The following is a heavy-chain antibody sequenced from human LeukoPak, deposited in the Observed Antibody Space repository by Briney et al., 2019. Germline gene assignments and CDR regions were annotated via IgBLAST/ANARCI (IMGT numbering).Heavy chain of an antibody. CDR1: GFTFSSYA. J-gene: IGHJ4*02. CDR3: ARDLIWFRELLLDY. CDR2: ISYDGSNK. Sequence: GGSLRLSCAASGFTFSSYAMHWVRQAPGKGLEWVAVISYDGSNKYYADSVKGRFTISRDNSKNTLYLQMNSLRAEDTAVYYCARDLIWFRELLLDYWGQGTLVTVSS. D-gene: IGHD3-10*01. V-gene: IGHV3-30*04.